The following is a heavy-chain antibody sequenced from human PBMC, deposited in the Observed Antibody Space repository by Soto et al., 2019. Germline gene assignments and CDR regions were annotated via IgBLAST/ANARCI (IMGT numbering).Heavy chain of an antibody. CDR3: AREEWLSDRGYYYYYYMDV. J-gene: IGHJ6*03. V-gene: IGHV4-31*03. CDR2: IYYSGST. Sequence: SETLSLTCTVSGGSISSGGYYWSWIRQHPGKGLEWIGYIYYSGSTYYNPSLKSRVTISVDTSKNQFSLKLSSVTAADTAVYYCAREEWLSDRGYYYYYYMDVWGKGTTVTVSS. CDR1: GGSISSGGYY. D-gene: IGHD3-3*01.